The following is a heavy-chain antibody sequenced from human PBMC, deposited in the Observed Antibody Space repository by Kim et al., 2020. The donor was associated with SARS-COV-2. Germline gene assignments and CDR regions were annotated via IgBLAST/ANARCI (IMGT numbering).Heavy chain of an antibody. CDR2: ISSSSSYI. CDR3: ARDGTDPGDYYYGMDG. D-gene: IGHD1-26*01. V-gene: IGHV3-21*01. Sequence: GGSLRLSCAASGFTFSSYSMNWVRQAPGKGLEWVSSISSSSSYIYYADSVKGRFTISRDNAKNSLYLQMNSLRAEDTAVYYCARDGTDPGDYYYGMDGWGQGTKVTVPS. CDR1: GFTFSSYS. J-gene: IGHJ6*02.